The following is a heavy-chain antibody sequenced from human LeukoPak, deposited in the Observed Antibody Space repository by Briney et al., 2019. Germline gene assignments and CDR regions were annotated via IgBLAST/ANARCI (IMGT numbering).Heavy chain of an antibody. V-gene: IGHV3-33*01. CDR3: ARDRGLHARGPFDY. CDR2: IWYDGSNK. Sequence: GRSLRLSCAASGFTFSSYGMHWVRQAPGKGLEWVAVIWYDGSNKYYADSTKGRFTISRDNSKNTLYLQMNSLRAEDTAVYYCARDRGLHARGPFDYWGQGTLVTVSS. CDR1: GFTFSSYG. D-gene: IGHD5-24*01. J-gene: IGHJ4*02.